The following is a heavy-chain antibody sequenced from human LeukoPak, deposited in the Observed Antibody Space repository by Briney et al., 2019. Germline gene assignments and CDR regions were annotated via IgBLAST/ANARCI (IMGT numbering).Heavy chain of an antibody. CDR3: AKVSSGWYGAWADY. D-gene: IGHD6-19*01. V-gene: IGHV3-23*01. J-gene: IGHJ4*02. CDR2: ISGSGGST. Sequence: GGSLGLSCAASGFTFSSYAMSWVRQAPGKGLEWVSAISGSGGSTYYADSVKGRFTISRDNSKNTLYLQMNSLRAEDTAVYYCAKVSSGWYGAWADYWGQGTLVTVSS. CDR1: GFTFSSYA.